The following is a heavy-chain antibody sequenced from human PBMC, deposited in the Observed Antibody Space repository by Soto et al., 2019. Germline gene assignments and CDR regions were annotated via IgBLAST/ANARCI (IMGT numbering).Heavy chain of an antibody. Sequence: QVQLQEPGPGLVKPSQTLSLTCTVSGGSISSGGYYWTWIRQHPGKGLEWIGYIYYSGLPYYNPSLKSGVTISVDTSKPRFSLKLSSVTAAATAVYYCAGEPLDWGQGTLVTVSS. J-gene: IGHJ4*02. V-gene: IGHV4-31*03. CDR1: GGSISSGGYY. CDR2: IYYSGLP. CDR3: AGEPLD.